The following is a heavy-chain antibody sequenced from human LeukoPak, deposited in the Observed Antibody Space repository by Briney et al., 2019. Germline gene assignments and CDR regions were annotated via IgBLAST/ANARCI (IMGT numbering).Heavy chain of an antibody. D-gene: IGHD4-17*01. CDR1: GYSFTYC. CDR2: IYSGDSHT. Sequence: GESLKISCKGSGYSFTYCIGWVRQMPGKGLEWMGIIYSGDSHTKYSPSFQGRVTISADNSISTAYLQWSSLEASDTAMYYCASARHGNYVWDYWGQGTLVTVSS. CDR3: ASARHGNYVWDY. V-gene: IGHV5-51*01. J-gene: IGHJ4*02.